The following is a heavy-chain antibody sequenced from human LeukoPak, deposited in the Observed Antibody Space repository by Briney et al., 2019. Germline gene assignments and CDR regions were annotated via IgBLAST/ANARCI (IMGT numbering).Heavy chain of an antibody. V-gene: IGHV1-69*05. CDR3: ARGYYDFWSGYYPPFDY. Sequence: GASVKVSCKASGGTFSSYAISWVRQAPGQGLEWMGGIIPIFGTANYAQKFQGRVTITTDESTSTAYMELSSLRSEDTAVYYCARGYYDFWSGYYPPFDYWGQGTLVTVSS. D-gene: IGHD3-3*01. CDR2: IIPIFGTA. J-gene: IGHJ4*02. CDR1: GGTFSSYA.